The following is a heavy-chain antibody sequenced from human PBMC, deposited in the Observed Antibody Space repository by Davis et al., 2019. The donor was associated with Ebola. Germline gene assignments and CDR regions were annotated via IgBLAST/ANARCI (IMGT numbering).Heavy chain of an antibody. CDR2: IYPGDSDT. CDR1: GYSFTSCW. Sequence: WESLMISCRASGYSFTSCWIGRVRQMPGKGLEWMGIIYPGDSDTRYSPSFQGQVTISADKSISTAYLQWSSLKASDTAMYYCARHDSYYYYGMDVLGQGTTATVSS. V-gene: IGHV5-51*01. J-gene: IGHJ6*02. CDR3: ARHDSYYYYGMDV.